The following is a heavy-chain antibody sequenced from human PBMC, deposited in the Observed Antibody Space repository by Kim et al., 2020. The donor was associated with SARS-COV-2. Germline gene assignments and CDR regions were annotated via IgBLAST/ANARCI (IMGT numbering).Heavy chain of an antibody. CDR1: GFTFSSYA. Sequence: GGSLRLSCAASGFTFSSYAMSWVRQAPGKGLEWVSAISGSGGSTYYADSVKGRFTISRDNSKNTLYLQMNSLRAEDTAVYYCAKVWGTYCSGGSCYVSDYWGQGTLVTVSS. J-gene: IGHJ4*02. CDR3: AKVWGTYCSGGSCYVSDY. CDR2: ISGSGGST. V-gene: IGHV3-23*01. D-gene: IGHD2-15*01.